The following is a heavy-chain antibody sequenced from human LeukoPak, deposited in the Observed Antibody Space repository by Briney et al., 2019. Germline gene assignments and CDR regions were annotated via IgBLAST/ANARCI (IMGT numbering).Heavy chain of an antibody. CDR3: AKDRGGDVLLWFGESRLYYFDY. CDR2: ISGSGGST. D-gene: IGHD3-10*01. J-gene: IGHJ4*02. CDR1: GFPFSSYN. V-gene: IGHV3-23*01. Sequence: GGSLRLSCAASGFPFSSYNMNWVRQAPGKGLEWVSAISGSGGSTYYADSVKGRFTISRDNSKNTLYLQMNSLRAEDTAVYYCAKDRGGDVLLWFGESRLYYFDYWGQGTLVTVSS.